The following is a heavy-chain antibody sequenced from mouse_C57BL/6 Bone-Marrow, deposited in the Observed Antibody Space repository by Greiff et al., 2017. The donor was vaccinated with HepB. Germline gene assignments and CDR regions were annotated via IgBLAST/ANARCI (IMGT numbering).Heavy chain of an antibody. D-gene: IGHD1-1*01. CDR2: IYPGSGST. Sequence: QVQLQQPGAELVKPGASVKMSCKASGYTFTSYWITWVKQRPGQGLEWIGDIYPGSGSTNYNEKFKSKATLTVDTSSSTAYMQLSSLTSEDSAVYYCARRDYYGPYWYFDVWGTGTTVTVSS. CDR3: ARRDYYGPYWYFDV. J-gene: IGHJ1*03. V-gene: IGHV1-55*01. CDR1: GYTFTSYW.